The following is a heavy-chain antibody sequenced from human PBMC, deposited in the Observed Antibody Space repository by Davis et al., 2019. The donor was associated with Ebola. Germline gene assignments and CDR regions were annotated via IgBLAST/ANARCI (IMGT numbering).Heavy chain of an antibody. D-gene: IGHD3-22*01. J-gene: IGHJ4*02. V-gene: IGHV3-73*01. Sequence: PGGSLRLSCVASGFSFSGAAMHWVRQAPGKGLEWVGRIRGKSKNYATAYAESVKGRFTISRDDEKSTAFLDMDSLKIEDATVYFCTTLIDFWGQGTLVTVSS. CDR2: IRGKSKNYAT. CDR1: GFSFSGAA. CDR3: TTLIDF.